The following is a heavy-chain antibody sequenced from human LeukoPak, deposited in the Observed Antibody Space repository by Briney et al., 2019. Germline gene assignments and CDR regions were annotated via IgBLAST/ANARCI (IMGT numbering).Heavy chain of an antibody. CDR1: GYSFTIYW. CDR3: ARRVAVAAYNWFDP. J-gene: IGHJ5*02. V-gene: IGHV5-51*01. D-gene: IGHD6-19*01. Sequence: GESLKISCKGSGYSFTIYWIGWVRQRTGKGMEWMGIIYPGDSDTRYSPSFQGQVTISADKSISTAYLQWSSLKASDTAMYYCARRVAVAAYNWFDPWGQGTLVTVSS. CDR2: IYPGDSDT.